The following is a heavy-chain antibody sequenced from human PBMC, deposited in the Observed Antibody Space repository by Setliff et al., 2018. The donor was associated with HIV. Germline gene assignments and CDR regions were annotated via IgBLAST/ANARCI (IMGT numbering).Heavy chain of an antibody. D-gene: IGHD3-22*01. Sequence: SETLSLTCTVSGGSISSYYWSWIRQPPGKGLEWIGYIYYSGSTNYNPSLKSRVTISVDTSKNQFSLKLSSVTAADTAVYCCARLRYYDSSGYFHYFDYWGQGTMVTVSS. V-gene: IGHV4-59*08. J-gene: IGHJ4*02. CDR3: ARLRYYDSSGYFHYFDY. CDR2: IYYSGST. CDR1: GGSISSYY.